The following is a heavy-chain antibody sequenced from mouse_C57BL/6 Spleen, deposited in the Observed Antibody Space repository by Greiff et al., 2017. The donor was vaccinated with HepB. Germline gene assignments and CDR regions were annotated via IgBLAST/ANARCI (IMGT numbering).Heavy chain of an antibody. CDR1: GYAFSSSW. D-gene: IGHD2-4*01. CDR3: ARGVYYDYDVGYAMDY. V-gene: IGHV1-82*01. Sequence: QVQLQQSGPELVKPGASVKISCKASGYAFSSSWMNWVKQRPGKGLEWIGRIYPGDGDTNYNGKFKGKATLTADKSSSTAYMQLSSLTSEDSAVYFCARGVYYDYDVGYAMDYWGQGTSVTVSS. J-gene: IGHJ4*01. CDR2: IYPGDGDT.